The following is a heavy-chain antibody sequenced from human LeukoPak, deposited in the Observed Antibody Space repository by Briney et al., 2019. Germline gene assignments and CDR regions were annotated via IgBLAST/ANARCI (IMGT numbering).Heavy chain of an antibody. D-gene: IGHD3-22*01. V-gene: IGHV3-53*04. J-gene: IGHJ4*02. CDR2: IYGGGNT. CDR3: ARMRYYDSGGYPNFDY. Sequence: GGSLRLSCAASGFTVSSNYMSWVRQAPGKGLEWVSVIYGGGNTYYADSVEGRFTISRHNSKNTLYLQMNSLRAEDRAVYYCARMRYYDSGGYPNFDYWGQGTLVTVSS. CDR1: GFTVSSNY.